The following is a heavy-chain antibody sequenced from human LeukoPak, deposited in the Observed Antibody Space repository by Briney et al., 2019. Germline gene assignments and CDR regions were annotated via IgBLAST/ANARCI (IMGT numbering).Heavy chain of an antibody. CDR1: GYSFTSYW. D-gene: IGHD3-22*01. V-gene: IGHV5-51*01. J-gene: IGHJ6*02. CDR3: ARHKGGDSSGYYYYGMDV. CDR2: IYPGDSDT. Sequence: GESLKILCKGSGYSFTSYWIGWVRQMPGKGLEWMGIIYPGDSDTRYSPSFQGQVTISADKSISTAYLQWSSLKASDTAMYYCARHKGGDSSGYYYYGMDVWGQGTTVTVSS.